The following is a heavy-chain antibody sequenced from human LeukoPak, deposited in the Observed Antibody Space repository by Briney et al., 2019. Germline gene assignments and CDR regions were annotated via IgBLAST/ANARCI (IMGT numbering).Heavy chain of an antibody. J-gene: IGHJ4*02. V-gene: IGHV1-2*02. CDR1: GYTFTGYY. D-gene: IGHD3-10*01. CDR2: INPNSGGK. Sequence: ASVKVSCKASGYTFTGYYMHWVRQAPGQGLEWMGWINPNSGGKNYAQKFQGRVTMTRDTSISTAYMELSRLRSDGTAVYYCASIYGSGYDFDYWGQGTLVTVSS. CDR3: ASIYGSGYDFDY.